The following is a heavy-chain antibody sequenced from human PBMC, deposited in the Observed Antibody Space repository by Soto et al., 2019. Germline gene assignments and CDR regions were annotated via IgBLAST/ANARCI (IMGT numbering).Heavy chain of an antibody. J-gene: IGHJ6*02. D-gene: IGHD3-22*01. V-gene: IGHV5-51*01. CDR1: GYSFTNYW. Sequence: PGESLKISCKGSGYSFTNYWIGWVRQMPGKGLEWMGIIYPGDSDTRYSPSFQGQVTISADKSISTAYLQWSSLKASDTAMYYCARRGHYYDSSGYYESGMDVWGQGTTVTVSS. CDR3: ARRGHYYDSSGYYESGMDV. CDR2: IYPGDSDT.